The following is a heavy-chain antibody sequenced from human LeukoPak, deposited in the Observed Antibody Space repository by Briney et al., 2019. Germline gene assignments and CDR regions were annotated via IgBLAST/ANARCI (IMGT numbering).Heavy chain of an antibody. D-gene: IGHD6-13*01. CDR2: VHYSGTT. CDR1: DGSITNND. CDR3: ARAIGSSWYGTD. Sequence: SETLSLTCTVSDGSITNNDWSWVRQTPGKGLEFIGYVHYSGTTNYNPSLRSRVTISIDTSRKHFFLKLKSVTAADTAVYYCARAIGSSWYGTDWGQGTLVTVSS. J-gene: IGHJ4*02. V-gene: IGHV4-59*01.